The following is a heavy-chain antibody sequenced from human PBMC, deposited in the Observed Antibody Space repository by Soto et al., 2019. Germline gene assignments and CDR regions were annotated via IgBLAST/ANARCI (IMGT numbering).Heavy chain of an antibody. Sequence: ASVNVSCKASVYTFSSDGISWVRQAPGQWLELMGWISCCKGNTXXSQNLQGRVXMTTETSASTSXMELRXLRSDDTAVYYCTDGMDVWGQGTTVTVSS. CDR1: VYTFSSDG. CDR3: TDGMDV. V-gene: IGHV1-18*01. J-gene: IGHJ6*02. CDR2: ISCCKGNT.